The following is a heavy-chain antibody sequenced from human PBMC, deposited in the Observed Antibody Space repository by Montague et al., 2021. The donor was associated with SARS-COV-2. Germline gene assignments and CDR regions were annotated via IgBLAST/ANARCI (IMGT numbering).Heavy chain of an antibody. V-gene: IGHV3-9*01. D-gene: IGHD2-2*02. J-gene: IGHJ4*02. CDR1: GFTFDDYA. Sequence: SLSLAASGFTFDDYAMHWVRQAPGKGLEWVSGISWNSGSIGYADSVKGRFTISRDNAKNSLYLQMNSLRAEDTALYYCAKLGSYTDYWGQGTLVTVSS. CDR3: AKLGSYTDY. CDR2: ISWNSGSI.